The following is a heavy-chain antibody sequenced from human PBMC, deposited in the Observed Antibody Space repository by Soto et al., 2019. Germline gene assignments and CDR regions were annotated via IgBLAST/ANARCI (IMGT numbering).Heavy chain of an antibody. CDR3: ARGGGSDSFDY. CDR2: INHLETT. J-gene: IGHJ4*02. D-gene: IGHD1-26*01. Sequence: SGTLSLPFTFSGASIPFGGFSRGWVRQTPGKGLEWIGYINHLETTFYNPSFESRLTLSIDRAKNQFSLKLHSMSAADRAVYFCARGGGSDSFDYWGQGILVTVSS. CDR1: GASIPFGGFS. V-gene: IGHV4-30-2*01.